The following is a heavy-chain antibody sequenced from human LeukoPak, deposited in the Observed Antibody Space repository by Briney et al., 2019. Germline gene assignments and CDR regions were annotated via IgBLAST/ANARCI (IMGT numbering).Heavy chain of an antibody. V-gene: IGHV3-23*01. J-gene: IGHJ4*02. CDR3: AKAEIFFPFDY. CDR2: MSGSGGNT. Sequence: GGTLRLSCAASGFTFSSYGMSWVRQAPGKGLEWVSSMSGSGGNTYYADSVKGRFTISRDNSKNTLYLQMNSLRTEDTAVYYCAKAEIFFPFDYWGQGTLVTVSS. D-gene: IGHD2/OR15-2a*01. CDR1: GFTFSSYG.